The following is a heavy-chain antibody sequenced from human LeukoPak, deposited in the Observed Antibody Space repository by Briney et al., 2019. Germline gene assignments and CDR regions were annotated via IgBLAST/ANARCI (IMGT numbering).Heavy chain of an antibody. J-gene: IGHJ4*02. CDR2: TNPTSGDT. CDR1: GYTLTDYY. CDR3: ARGVVYYRLDF. V-gene: IGHV1-2*02. Sequence: ASVTVSCKASGYTLTDYYIYWVRQAPGQGLEWMGWTNPTSGDTNYAQRFQGRVTMTRDTSTSTAYMELSGLRSDDTAIYYCARGVVYYRLDFWGQGALVAVSS. D-gene: IGHD3-22*01.